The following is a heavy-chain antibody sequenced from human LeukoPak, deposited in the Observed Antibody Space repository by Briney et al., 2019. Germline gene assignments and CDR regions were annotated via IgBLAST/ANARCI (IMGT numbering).Heavy chain of an antibody. CDR2: IYSGGST. Sequence: PGGSLRLSCAASGFTVSSHYMSWVRQAPGKGLEWVSVIYSGGSTYYADSVKGRFTISRDNSKNTLYLQMNSLRAEDTAVYYCAKEVLVGATTPGYFDYWGQGTLVTVSS. D-gene: IGHD1-26*01. J-gene: IGHJ4*02. V-gene: IGHV3-53*05. CDR1: GFTVSSHY. CDR3: AKEVLVGATTPGYFDY.